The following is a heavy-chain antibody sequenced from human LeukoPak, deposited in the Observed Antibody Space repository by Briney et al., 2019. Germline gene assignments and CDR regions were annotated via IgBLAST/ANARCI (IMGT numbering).Heavy chain of an antibody. CDR3: ARQYPKGLHLLYNWLVP. J-gene: IGHJ5*02. Sequence: GESLKISCRGVGFKFSSYWIGWVRQMPGKGLEWMGIIYPGDSDTRYSPSFQGQVTISADKSISTAYLQWSSLKASDTAMYYCARQYPKGLHLLYNWLVPWGQGTLVTVSS. CDR1: GFKFSSYW. D-gene: IGHD4-11*01. CDR2: IYPGDSDT. V-gene: IGHV5-51*01.